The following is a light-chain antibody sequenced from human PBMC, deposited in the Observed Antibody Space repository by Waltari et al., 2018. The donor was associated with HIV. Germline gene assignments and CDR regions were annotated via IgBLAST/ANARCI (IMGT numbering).Light chain of an antibody. Sequence: YELTQPPSVSVSPGQPASITCSGDKLGDKYACWYQQKPGQSPVLVIYQDTKRPSGIPERFSGSNSGNTATLTISGTQAMDEADYYCQAWDSSTVVFGGGTKLTVL. CDR2: QDT. J-gene: IGLJ2*01. CDR3: QAWDSSTVV. CDR1: KLGDKY. V-gene: IGLV3-1*01.